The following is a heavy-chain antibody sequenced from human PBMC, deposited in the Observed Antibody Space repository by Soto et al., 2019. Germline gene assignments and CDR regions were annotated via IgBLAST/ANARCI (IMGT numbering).Heavy chain of an antibody. J-gene: IGHJ5*02. CDR2: INPSGGST. CDR3: ARNYGGICAKENWFDP. D-gene: IGHD4-17*01. V-gene: IGHV1-46*01. CDR1: GYTFTSYY. Sequence: QVQLVQSGAEVKKPGASVKVSCKASGYTFTSYYMHWVRQAPGQGLEWMGIINPSGGSTSYAQKFQGRVTMTRDTSTSTVYMELSSLRSEDTAVYYCARNYGGICAKENWFDPWGQGTLVTVSS.